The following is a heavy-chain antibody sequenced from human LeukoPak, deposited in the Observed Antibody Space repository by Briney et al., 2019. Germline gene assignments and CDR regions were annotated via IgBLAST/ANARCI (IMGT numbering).Heavy chain of an antibody. CDR2: IFHSGST. CDR1: GGSISSGGYY. CDR3: ARSYGNFDY. Sequence: PSQTLSLTCTVSGGSISSGGYYWSWIRQPPGKGLEWIGYIFHSGSTNYSPSLNSQVTISIDTSKNQFSLKLSSVTAADTAVYYCARSYGNFDYWGQGTLVTVSS. D-gene: IGHD1-14*01. J-gene: IGHJ4*02. V-gene: IGHV4-61*08.